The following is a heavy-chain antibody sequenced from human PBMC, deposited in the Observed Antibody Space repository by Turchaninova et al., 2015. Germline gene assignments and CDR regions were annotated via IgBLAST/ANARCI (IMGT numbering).Heavy chain of an antibody. CDR2: IPYDGSNQ. CDR1: GFTFITYG. J-gene: IGHJ4*02. D-gene: IGHD6-19*01. Sequence: LVESGGGVVQPGGSLRLSCAASGFTFITYGMPWVRQAPGKGLEWVAFIPYDGSNQYYEESVKGRFTVSRDNSKNTLYLQVNSLRTEDTAVYYCSKGGPSVAVSGSAPFDYWGQGTLVTVSS. CDR3: SKGGPSVAVSGSAPFDY. V-gene: IGHV3-30*02.